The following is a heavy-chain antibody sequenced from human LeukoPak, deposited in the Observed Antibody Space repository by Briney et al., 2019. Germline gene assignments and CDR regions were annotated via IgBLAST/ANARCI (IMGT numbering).Heavy chain of an antibody. J-gene: IGHJ4*02. CDR1: GYSFTRYW. CDR3: ARALDSGSPDY. Sequence: GETLKISCKGSGYSFTRYWIGWVRQMPGKGLEWMGIIYPGDSDTSYSPSFQGQVTISADKSISTAYLQWGSLKASDTAMYYCARALDSGSPDYWGQGTLVTVSS. D-gene: IGHD1-26*01. V-gene: IGHV5-51*01. CDR2: IYPGDSDT.